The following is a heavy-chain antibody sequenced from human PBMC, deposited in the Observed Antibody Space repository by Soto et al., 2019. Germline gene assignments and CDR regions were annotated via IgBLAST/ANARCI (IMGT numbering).Heavy chain of an antibody. CDR1: GFTFSDYF. CDR2: ISSSGSDI. V-gene: IGHV3-11*01. CDR3: ARDFLYGMDV. Sequence: PGGSLRLSCAASGFTFSDYFLTWIRQAPGKGLEWVSYISSSGSDIYYADSVKGRFTISRDNAQNSLYLQMNSLRAEDTAVYYCARDFLYGMDVWGQGTTVTVSS. J-gene: IGHJ6*02.